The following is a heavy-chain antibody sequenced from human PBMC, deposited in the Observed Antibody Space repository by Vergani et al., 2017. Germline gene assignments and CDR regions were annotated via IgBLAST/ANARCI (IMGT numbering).Heavy chain of an antibody. CDR1: GYTFSNYY. V-gene: IGHV1-46*03. Sequence: QVQVVQSGAAVKKSGASVKVSCKTSGYTFSNYYMHWVRQAPGKGLEWMGIINPSGGHTNYAQKLQGIVTMTRETSTSTVYMELSSLRSENTAIYYCARGDYGILTGYRYWGQGTLVTVSA. J-gene: IGHJ4*02. D-gene: IGHD3-9*01. CDR2: INPSGGHT. CDR3: ARGDYGILTGYRY.